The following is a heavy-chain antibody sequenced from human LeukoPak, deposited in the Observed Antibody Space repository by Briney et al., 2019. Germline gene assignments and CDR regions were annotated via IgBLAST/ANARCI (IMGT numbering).Heavy chain of an antibody. J-gene: IGHJ4*02. V-gene: IGHV4-59*01. CDR2: TNHIGST. CDR3: AKAYYYGSGSYFDY. D-gene: IGHD3-10*01. CDR1: GGSISGYY. Sequence: PSETLSLTCTVSGGSISGYYWSWIRQPPGKGLEWIGYTNHIGSTNYNPSLRSRVTISVDTSKNQFSLKLRSVTAADTAVYYCAKAYYYGSGSYFDYWGQGTLVTVSS.